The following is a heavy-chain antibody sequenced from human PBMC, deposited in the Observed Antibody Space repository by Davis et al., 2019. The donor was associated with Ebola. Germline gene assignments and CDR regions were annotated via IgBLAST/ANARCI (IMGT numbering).Heavy chain of an antibody. J-gene: IGHJ4*02. CDR1: GYTFTSYG. V-gene: IGHV1-18*01. CDR2: ISAYNGNT. D-gene: IGHD6-13*01. Sequence: ASAKVSCKASGYTFTSYGISWVRQAPGQGLEWMGWISAYNGNTNYAQKLQGRVTMTTDTSTSTAYMELRSLRSDDTAVYYCAGESNAGTGGDYWGQGTLVTVSS. CDR3: AGESNAGTGGDY.